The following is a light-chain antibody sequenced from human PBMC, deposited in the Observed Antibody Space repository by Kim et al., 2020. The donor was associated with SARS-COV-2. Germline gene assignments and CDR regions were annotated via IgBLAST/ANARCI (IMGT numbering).Light chain of an antibody. J-gene: IGLJ3*02. Sequence: GQWFTLSCSGSRSNIGSNIANWFQQLPGTAPQLLIYTNTKRPSGVPDRFSGSKSGTSASLAISGLQSEDEADYFCASWDDRLNGMVFGGGTQLTVL. CDR1: RSNIGSNI. V-gene: IGLV1-44*01. CDR2: TNT. CDR3: ASWDDRLNGMV.